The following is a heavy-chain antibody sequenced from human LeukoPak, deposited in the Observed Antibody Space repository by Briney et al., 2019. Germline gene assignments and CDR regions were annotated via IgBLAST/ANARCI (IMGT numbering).Heavy chain of an antibody. CDR1: GGSISRYY. J-gene: IGHJ4*02. CDR3: ARGAILAGTINFDY. CDR2: IYYSGST. Sequence: PSETLSLTCTVSGGSISRYYWIWIRQPPGKALEGIGYIYYSGSTNYNPSLKSRVTISVDTSKNQFSLKLSSVTAADTAVYYCARGAILAGTINFDYWGQGTLVTVSS. V-gene: IGHV4-59*01. D-gene: IGHD6-19*01.